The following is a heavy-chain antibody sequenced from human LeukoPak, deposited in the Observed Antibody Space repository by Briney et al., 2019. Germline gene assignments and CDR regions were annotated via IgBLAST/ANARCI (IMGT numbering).Heavy chain of an antibody. Sequence: SETLSLTCVVTGDSIITAAWWSWVRQPPGEGLEWIGEVYHRGSTNDNPSLKSRVTMSVDKSKNQFSLKLTSVTAADTAVYYCARAVADTGWAFDIWGQGTMVTVSS. V-gene: IGHV4-4*02. CDR2: VYHRGST. CDR3: ARAVADTGWAFDI. D-gene: IGHD6-19*01. CDR1: GDSIITAAW. J-gene: IGHJ3*02.